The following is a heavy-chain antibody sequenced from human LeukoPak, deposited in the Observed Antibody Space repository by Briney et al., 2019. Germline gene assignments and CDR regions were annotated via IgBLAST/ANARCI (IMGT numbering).Heavy chain of an antibody. V-gene: IGHV3-7*04. D-gene: IGHD6-13*01. J-gene: IGHJ5*02. CDR3: ARAFIAAAGTVNWFDP. CDR1: GXTFSSYW. CDR2: IKQDGSEK. Sequence: PGRSLRLSCAASGXTFSSYWMSWVRQAPGKGLEWVANIKQDGSEKYYVDSVKGRFTISRDNAKNSLYLQMNSLRAEDTAVYYCARAFIAAAGTVNWFDPWGQGTLVTVSS.